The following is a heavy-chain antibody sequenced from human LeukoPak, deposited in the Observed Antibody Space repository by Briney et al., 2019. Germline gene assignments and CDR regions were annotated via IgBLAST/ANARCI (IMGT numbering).Heavy chain of an antibody. J-gene: IGHJ4*02. CDR3: ARDRGSSIVGSDFDL. Sequence: GGSLRLSCAASGFTFTRHSMNWVRQAPGKGLEWVSFIGIWNSPIYYGDSVRGRFTISRDNAKNSVFLQMNSLRVEDTAVYYCARDRGSSIVGSDFDLWGQGTLVTVSS. CDR1: GFTFTRHS. CDR2: IGIWNSPI. D-gene: IGHD1-26*01. V-gene: IGHV3-48*01.